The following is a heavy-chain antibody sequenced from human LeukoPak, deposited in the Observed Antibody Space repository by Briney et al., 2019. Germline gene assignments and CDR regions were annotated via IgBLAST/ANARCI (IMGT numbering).Heavy chain of an antibody. V-gene: IGHV1-18*01. CDR2: ISAYNGNT. CDR1: GYTFTSYG. Sequence: ASVKVSCKASGYTFTSYGISWVRQAPGQGLEWMGWISAYNGNTNYAQKLQGRVTMTRDTSISTAYMELSRLRSDDTAVYYCARRSTAVAGTYYYYYMDVWGKGTTVTVSS. D-gene: IGHD6-19*01. CDR3: ARRSTAVAGTYYYYYMDV. J-gene: IGHJ6*03.